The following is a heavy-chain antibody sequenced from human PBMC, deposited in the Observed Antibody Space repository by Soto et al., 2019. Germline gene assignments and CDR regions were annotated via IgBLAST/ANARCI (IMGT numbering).Heavy chain of an antibody. CDR1: GFTFSGHS. D-gene: IGHD3-16*01. Sequence: EVQLLESGGGLEQPGGSLRLSCAASGFTFSGHSMSWVRQAPGKGLEWVSTFSGSGTTYYADSVKGRFTISRDDSKKTLYLQMNSLRVEYTAIYYCSKLTQYWGQGTLVTVSP. J-gene: IGHJ4*02. V-gene: IGHV3-23*01. CDR2: FSGSGTT. CDR3: SKLTQY.